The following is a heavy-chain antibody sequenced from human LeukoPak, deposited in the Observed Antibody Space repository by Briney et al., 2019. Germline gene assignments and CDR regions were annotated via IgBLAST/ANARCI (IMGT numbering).Heavy chain of an antibody. J-gene: IGHJ3*02. CDR2: VYYSGST. CDR1: GDSISGYY. CDR3: ARLAGLYDTSGDPFTI. D-gene: IGHD3-22*01. V-gene: IGHV4-59*08. Sequence: SETLSLTCTVSGDSISGYYWSWIRQPPGKGLEWIGNVYYSGSTKYSPSLRSRVTISVDTSKTQFSLKVTSVTAADTAVYYCARLAGLYDTSGDPFTIWGHGTMVTVSS.